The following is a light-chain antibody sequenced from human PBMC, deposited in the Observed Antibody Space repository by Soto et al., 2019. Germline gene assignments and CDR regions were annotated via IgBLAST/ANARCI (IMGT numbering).Light chain of an antibody. CDR3: LQDYNYPRT. J-gene: IGKJ1*01. CDR1: QGIRND. Sequence: AIQMTQSPSSLSASVGDRVTITCLASQGIRNDLDWFQQKPGKAPKLLIYKASSLQSGVPSRFSGSGSGTDFTLTISSLQPEDFATYYCLQDYNYPRTFGQGTKVDIK. V-gene: IGKV1-6*01. CDR2: KAS.